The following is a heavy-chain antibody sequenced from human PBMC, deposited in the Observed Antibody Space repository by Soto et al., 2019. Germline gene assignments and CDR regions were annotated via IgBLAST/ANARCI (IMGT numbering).Heavy chain of an antibody. CDR1: GGSVSTTSSY. J-gene: IGHJ5*02. Sequence: PSETLSLTCTVSGGSVSTTSSYWSWIRQPPGKGLEWIGYIHYSGSTNYNPSLKSRVTISVDTSKNQFSLKLSSVTAADTAVYYCARVGQQLVRYWFDPWGQGTLVTVSS. CDR3: ARVGQQLVRYWFDP. D-gene: IGHD6-13*01. V-gene: IGHV4-61*01. CDR2: IHYSGST.